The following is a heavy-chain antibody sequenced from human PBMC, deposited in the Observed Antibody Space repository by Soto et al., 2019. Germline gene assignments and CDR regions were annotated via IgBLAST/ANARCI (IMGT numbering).Heavy chain of an antibody. CDR2: IYYSGST. Sequence: SETLSLTCTVSGGSINRYYWIWIRQPPGKGLEWIGSIYYSGSTYYNPSLKSRVTISVDTSKNQFSLKLSSVTAADTAVYYCASPIREPRNYYYYYGMDVWGQGTTVTVSS. D-gene: IGHD1-26*01. V-gene: IGHV4-39*01. CDR3: ASPIREPRNYYYYYGMDV. CDR1: GGSINRYY. J-gene: IGHJ6*02.